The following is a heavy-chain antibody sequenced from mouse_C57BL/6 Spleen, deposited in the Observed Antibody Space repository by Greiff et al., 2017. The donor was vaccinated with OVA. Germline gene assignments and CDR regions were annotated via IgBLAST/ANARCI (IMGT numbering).Heavy chain of an antibody. CDR1: GFTFSDYG. CDR2: ISSGSSTI. J-gene: IGHJ1*03. D-gene: IGHD1-1*01. CDR3: ARSHYYGSSHAGYCDV. V-gene: IGHV5-17*01. Sequence: EVKLMESGGGLVKPGGSLKLSCAASGFTFSDYGMHWVRQAPEKGLEWVAYISSGSSTIYYADPVKGRFTISRDNAKNTLFLQMTSLRSEDTAMYYCARSHYYGSSHAGYCDVWGTGTTVTVPS.